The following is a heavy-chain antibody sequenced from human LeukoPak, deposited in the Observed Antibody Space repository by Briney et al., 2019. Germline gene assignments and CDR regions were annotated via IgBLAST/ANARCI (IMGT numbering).Heavy chain of an antibody. CDR3: AKPTRPVDSSSWYVDFDY. D-gene: IGHD6-13*01. V-gene: IGHV3-23*01. CDR1: GFTFSSYG. CDR2: ISGSGVTT. J-gene: IGHJ4*02. Sequence: PGGSLRLSCAASGFTFSSYGMSWVRQAPGKGLEWVSTISGSGVTTYYADSVKGRFTISRDNSKNTLYLQMNSLRAEDTAVYFCAKPTRPVDSSSWYVDFDYWGQGTLVSVSS.